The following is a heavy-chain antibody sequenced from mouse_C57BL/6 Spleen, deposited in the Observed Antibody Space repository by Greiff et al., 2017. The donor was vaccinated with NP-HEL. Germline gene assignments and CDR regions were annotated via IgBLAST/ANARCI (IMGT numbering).Heavy chain of an antibody. CDR3: ARGFITTVVPDY. CDR1: FFPFPVSF. CDR2: LLPGIGST. V-gene: IGHV1-9*01. J-gene: IGHJ2*01. D-gene: IGHD1-1*01. Sequence: LLPPVSSVTLSCPSSFFPFPVSFLSFLPPLPVPVLYLILELLPGIGSTNYNETFKGKATFTADTSSNTAYMQLSSLTTEDSAIYYCARGFITTVVPDYWGQGTTLTVSS.